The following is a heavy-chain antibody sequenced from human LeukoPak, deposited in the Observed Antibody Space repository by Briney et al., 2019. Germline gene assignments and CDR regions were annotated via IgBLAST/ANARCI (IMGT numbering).Heavy chain of an antibody. CDR2: IIPIFGTA. Sequence: SVKVSCKASGYTFTSYGISWVRQAPGQGLEWMGGIIPIFGTANYAQKFQGRVTITADKSTSTAYMELSSLRSEDTAVYYCARDDRGIDGQHAFDIWGQGTMVTVSS. D-gene: IGHD5-24*01. J-gene: IGHJ3*02. V-gene: IGHV1-69*06. CDR3: ARDDRGIDGQHAFDI. CDR1: GYTFTSYG.